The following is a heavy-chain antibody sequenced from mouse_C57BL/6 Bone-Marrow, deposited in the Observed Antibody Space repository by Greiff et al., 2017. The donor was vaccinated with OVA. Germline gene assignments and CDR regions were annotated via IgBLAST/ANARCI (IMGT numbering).Heavy chain of an antibody. CDR3: AIATIVATCYYAMDY. D-gene: IGHD1-1*01. CDR2: IDPNSGGT. V-gene: IGHV1-72*01. J-gene: IGHJ4*01. Sequence: QVQLQQPGAELVKPGASVKLSCKASGYTFTSYWMHWVKQRPGRGLEWIGRIDPNSGGTKYNEKFKSKATLTVDKPSSTAYIQLSSLTSEDSAVYYCAIATIVATCYYAMDYWGQGTSVTVSS. CDR1: GYTFTSYW.